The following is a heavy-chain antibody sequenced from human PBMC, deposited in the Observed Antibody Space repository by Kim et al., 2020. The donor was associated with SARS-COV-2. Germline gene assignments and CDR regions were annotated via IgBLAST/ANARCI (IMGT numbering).Heavy chain of an antibody. J-gene: IGHJ5*02. CDR3: ARLKPLNWFDP. CDR1: GGSVSSGSYY. V-gene: IGHV4-61*01. CDR2: IYYSGST. Sequence: SETLSLTCTVSGGSVSSGSYYWSWIRQPPGKGLEWIGYIYYSGSTNYNPSLKSRVTISVDTSKNQFSLKLSSVTAADTAVYYCARLKPLNWFDPWGQGTLVTVSS.